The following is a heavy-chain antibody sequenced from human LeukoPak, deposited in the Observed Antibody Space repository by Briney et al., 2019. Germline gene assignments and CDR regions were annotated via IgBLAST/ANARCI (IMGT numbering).Heavy chain of an antibody. J-gene: IGHJ3*02. CDR1: GYTFSSYS. Sequence: GGSLRLSCAASGYTFSSYSMNWVRQAPGKGLEWVSYISSSSSTIYYADSVKGRFTISRDNAKNSLYLQMNSLRSEDTAVYYCASPRSPGAFDIWGQGTMVTVSS. CDR2: ISSSSSTI. V-gene: IGHV3-48*01. CDR3: ASPRSPGAFDI.